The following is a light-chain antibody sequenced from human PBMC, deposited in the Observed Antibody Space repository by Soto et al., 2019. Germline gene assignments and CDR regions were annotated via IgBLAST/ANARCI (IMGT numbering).Light chain of an antibody. CDR1: QSISSY. V-gene: IGKV1-39*01. CDR2: ATS. CDR3: QQSYSSPRFT. J-gene: IGKJ3*01. Sequence: DIQMTQSPSSLSASVGDRVTITCRASQSISSYLNWYQQKPGKAPELLIYATSTLHIGVPSRFSGSGSGTDFSLTISSLQPEDFATYYCQQSYSSPRFTFGPGTKVDIK.